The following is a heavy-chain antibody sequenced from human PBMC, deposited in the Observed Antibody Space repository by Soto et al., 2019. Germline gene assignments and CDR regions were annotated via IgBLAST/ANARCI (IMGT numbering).Heavy chain of an antibody. CDR2: TYYRSRWYN. D-gene: IGHD2-21*01. V-gene: IGHV6-1*01. Sequence: SKTLSLTCAISGDSVPRNITAWNWIRQSPSRGLEWLGRTYYRSRWYNEYAVSVKSRITINPDTSKNQFSLQLMSVTPEDTAVYYCARAPADSSGVYWGQAILITVHS. CDR1: GDSVPRNITA. J-gene: IGHJ4*02. CDR3: ARAPADSSGVY.